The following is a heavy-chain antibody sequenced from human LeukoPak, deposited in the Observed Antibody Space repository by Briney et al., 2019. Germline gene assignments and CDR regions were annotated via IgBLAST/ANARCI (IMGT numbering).Heavy chain of an antibody. CDR2: INPNSGDT. CDR3: ARVGYSNYVDAFDI. Sequence: GASVKVSCKASGYIFTGYYMHWVRQAPGQGLEWMGWINPNSGDTNYAQKFQGRVTMTRDTSISTAYMELSRLRSDDTAVYYCARVGYSNYVDAFDIWGQGTMVTVSS. V-gene: IGHV1-2*02. J-gene: IGHJ3*02. CDR1: GYIFTGYY. D-gene: IGHD4-11*01.